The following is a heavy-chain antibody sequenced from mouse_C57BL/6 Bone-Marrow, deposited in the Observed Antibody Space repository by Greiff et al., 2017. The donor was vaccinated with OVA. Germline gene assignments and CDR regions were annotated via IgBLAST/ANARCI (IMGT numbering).Heavy chain of an antibody. CDR1: GFSLSTFGMG. D-gene: IGHD1-2*01. CDR3: ARMATLRYFDV. V-gene: IGHV8-8*01. J-gene: IGHJ1*03. CDR2: IWWDDDK. Sequence: QVTLKESGPGILQPSQTLSLTCSFSGFSLSTFGMGVGWIRQPSGQGLVWLAHIWWDDDKYYNPALKRRLTISKDTSKNQVVLKIANVDTADTATYYCARMATLRYFDVWGTGTTVTVSS.